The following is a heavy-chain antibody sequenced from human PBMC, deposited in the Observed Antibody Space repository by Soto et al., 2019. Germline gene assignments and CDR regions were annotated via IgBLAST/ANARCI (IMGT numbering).Heavy chain of an antibody. CDR3: ARQHYYGSGSPIWWFDP. V-gene: IGHV4-4*07. D-gene: IGHD3-10*01. CDR1: GGSISSYY. Sequence: LSLTCTVSGGSISSYYWSWIRQPAGKGLEWIGRIYTSGSTNYNPSLKSRVTMSVDTSKNQFSLKLSSVTAADTAVYYCARQHYYGSGSPIWWFDPWGQGTLVTVSS. CDR2: IYTSGST. J-gene: IGHJ5*02.